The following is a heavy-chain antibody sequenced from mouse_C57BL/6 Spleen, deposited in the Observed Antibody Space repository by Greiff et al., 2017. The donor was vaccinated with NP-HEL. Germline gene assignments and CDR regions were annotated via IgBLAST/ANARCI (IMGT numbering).Heavy chain of an antibody. CDR3: AVPSITTGYAMDY. CDR2: IYPGDGDT. CDR1: GYAFSSSW. D-gene: IGHD1-1*01. V-gene: IGHV1-82*01. J-gene: IGHJ4*01. Sequence: QVQLKQSGPELVKPGASVKISCKASGYAFSSSWMNWVKQRPGKGLEWIGRIYPGDGDTNYNGKFKGKATLTADKSSSTAYMQLSSLTSEDSAVYFFAVPSITTGYAMDYWGQGTSVTVSS.